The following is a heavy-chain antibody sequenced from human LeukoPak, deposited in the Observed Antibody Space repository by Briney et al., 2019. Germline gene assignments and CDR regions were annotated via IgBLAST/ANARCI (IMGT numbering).Heavy chain of an antibody. CDR1: GGSISSSSYY. Sequence: PSETLSLTCTVSGGSISSSSYYWGWIRQPPGKRLEWIGSIYYSGSTYYNPSLKSRVTISVDTSKNQFSLKLSSVTAADTAVYYCARILAGDDYFDYWGQGTLVTVSS. CDR3: ARILAGDDYFDY. V-gene: IGHV4-39*01. CDR2: IYYSGST. J-gene: IGHJ4*02. D-gene: IGHD6-19*01.